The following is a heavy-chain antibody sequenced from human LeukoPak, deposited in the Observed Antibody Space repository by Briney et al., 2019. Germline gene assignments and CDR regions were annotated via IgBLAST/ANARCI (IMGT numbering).Heavy chain of an antibody. CDR1: GASISSDGDY. D-gene: IGHD3-3*01. CDR2: IYYSGST. J-gene: IGHJ3*02. Sequence: SETLSLTCTVSGASISSDGDYWSWIRQPPGKGLEWIGYIYYSGSTNYNPSLKSRVTISVDTSKNQFSLKLSSVTAADTAVYYCAKHGGYYDFWSGYYTGHDAFDIWGQGTMVTVSS. V-gene: IGHV4-61*08. CDR3: AKHGGYYDFWSGYYTGHDAFDI.